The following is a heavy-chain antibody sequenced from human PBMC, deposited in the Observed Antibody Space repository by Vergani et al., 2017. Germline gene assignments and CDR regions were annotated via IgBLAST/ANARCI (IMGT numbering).Heavy chain of an antibody. CDR2: INPNSGGT. CDR1: GYTFTGYD. Sequence: QVKLVQSGAEVKKPGASVKVSCKASGYTFTGYDMHWVRQAPGQGLEWMGWINPNSGGTNYAQKFQGRVTMTRDTSISTAYMELSRLRSDDTAVYYCARDVGGSQLLLPYFDYWGQGPLVTVSS. D-gene: IGHD2-15*01. V-gene: IGHV1-2*02. CDR3: ARDVGGSQLLLPYFDY. J-gene: IGHJ4*02.